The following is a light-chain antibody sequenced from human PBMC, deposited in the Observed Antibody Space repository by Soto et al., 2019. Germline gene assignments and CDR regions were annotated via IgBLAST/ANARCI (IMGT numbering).Light chain of an antibody. V-gene: IGKV1-39*01. CDR3: QQSYSTPRT. CDR2: SAS. J-gene: IGKJ1*01. Sequence: DIQMTQSASSLFASVGGSVTITSRASQSIVGYLSWYQQRPGKDPKFLIYSASSLQRGVPSRFSGSGSGTDFTLTISSLQPEDFTTYYCQQSYSTPRTFGQGTKV. CDR1: QSIVGY.